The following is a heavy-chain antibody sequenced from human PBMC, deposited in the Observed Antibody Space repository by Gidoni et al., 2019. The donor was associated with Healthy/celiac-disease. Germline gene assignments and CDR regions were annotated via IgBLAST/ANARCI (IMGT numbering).Heavy chain of an antibody. Sequence: QVQLQESGPGLVKPSETLSLTCAVSGYSLSSGYYWGWIRQPPGKGLEWIGSIYHSGSTYYNPSLKSRVTISVDTSKNQFSLKLSSVTAADTAVYYCARDLWWELPFDYWGQGTLVTVSS. V-gene: IGHV4-38-2*02. D-gene: IGHD1-26*01. J-gene: IGHJ4*02. CDR2: IYHSGST. CDR3: ARDLWWELPFDY. CDR1: GYSLSSGYY.